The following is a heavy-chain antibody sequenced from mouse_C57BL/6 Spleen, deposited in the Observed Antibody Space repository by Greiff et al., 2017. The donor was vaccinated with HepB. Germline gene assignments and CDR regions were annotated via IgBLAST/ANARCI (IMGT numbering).Heavy chain of an antibody. J-gene: IGHJ3*01. CDR2: ISSGGSYT. CDR1: GFTFSSYG. Sequence: VQLQQSGGDLVKPGGSLKLSCAASGFTFSSYGMSWVRQTPDKRLEWVATISSGGSYTYYPDSVKGRFTISRDNAKNTLYLQMSSLKSEDTAMYYCGDYDYAWFAYWGQGTLVTVSA. V-gene: IGHV5-6*01. CDR3: GDYDYAWFAY. D-gene: IGHD2-4*01.